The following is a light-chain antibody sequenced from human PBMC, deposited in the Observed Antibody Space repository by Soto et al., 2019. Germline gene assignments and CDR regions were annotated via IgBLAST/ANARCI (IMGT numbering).Light chain of an antibody. CDR2: GAS. Sequence: EIVMTQSPATLSVSPGERATLSCRASQSVSSNLAWYQQKPGQAPRLIIYGASNRATGIPARFSGSGSGTDFTLTISSLEPEDFAVYYCQHRSEWPVSFGQGTRLEIK. V-gene: IGKV3-11*01. CDR1: QSVSSN. J-gene: IGKJ5*01. CDR3: QHRSEWPVS.